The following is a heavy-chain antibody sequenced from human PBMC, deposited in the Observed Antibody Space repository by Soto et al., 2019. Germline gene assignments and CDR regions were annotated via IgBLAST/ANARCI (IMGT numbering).Heavy chain of an antibody. J-gene: IGHJ4*02. CDR2: INAGNNNT. D-gene: IGHD6-19*01. V-gene: IGHV1-3*01. Sequence: QVQLVQSGAEVKKPGASVKVSCKASGYTFTSYAINWVRQAPGQRLEWMGWINAGNNNTKYSQKFQGRVTISRDTSATTAYMELSRLRAEDPAVYYCARDQGSGAVDYWGQGPLVTVPS. CDR3: ARDQGSGAVDY. CDR1: GYTFTSYA.